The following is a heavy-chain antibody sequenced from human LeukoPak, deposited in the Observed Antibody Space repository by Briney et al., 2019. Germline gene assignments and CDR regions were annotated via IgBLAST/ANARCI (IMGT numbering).Heavy chain of an antibody. D-gene: IGHD6-6*01. J-gene: IGHJ4*02. CDR1: GFTFSSYA. CDR3: ARPSSLGTLVAFDY. Sequence: PGGSLRLSCAASGFTFSSYAMHWVRQAPGKGLEWVAVISYDGSNKYYADSVKGRFTISRDNSKNTLYLQMNSLRAEDTAVYYCARPSSLGTLVAFDYWGQGTLVTVSS. CDR2: ISYDGSNK. V-gene: IGHV3-30-3*01.